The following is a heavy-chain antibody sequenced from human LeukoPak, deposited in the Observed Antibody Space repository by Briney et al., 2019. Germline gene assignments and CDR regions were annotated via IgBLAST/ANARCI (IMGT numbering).Heavy chain of an antibody. V-gene: IGHV3-21*01. D-gene: IGHD4-17*01. CDR1: GFTFSSYS. J-gene: IGHJ6*03. CDR2: ISSSSSYI. Sequence: PGGSLRLSCAASGFTFSSYSMTWVRQAPGKGLEWVSPISSSSSYIYYADSVKGRFTISRDNAKNSLYLQMNSLRAEDTAVYYCARGADYGDYDYSYYMDVWGKGTTVTVSS. CDR3: ARGADYGDYDYSYYMDV.